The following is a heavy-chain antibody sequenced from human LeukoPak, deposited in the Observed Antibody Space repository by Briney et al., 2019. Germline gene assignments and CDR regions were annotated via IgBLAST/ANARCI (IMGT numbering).Heavy chain of an antibody. CDR1: GYTFTSYD. D-gene: IGHD3-10*01. Sequence: ASVKVSCKTSGYTFTSYDINWVRQATGQGLEWMGWMNPNSGNTGYAQKFQGRVTMTRNTSISTVYMELSSLRSEDAAVYYCARGPTLVRGVIMPDSVGGMDVWGQGTTVTVSS. CDR2: MNPNSGNT. J-gene: IGHJ6*02. CDR3: ARGPTLVRGVIMPDSVGGMDV. V-gene: IGHV1-8*01.